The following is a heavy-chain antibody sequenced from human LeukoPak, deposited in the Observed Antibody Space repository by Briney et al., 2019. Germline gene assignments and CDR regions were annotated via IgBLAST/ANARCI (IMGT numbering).Heavy chain of an antibody. CDR2: INPNSGGT. J-gene: IGHJ4*02. D-gene: IGHD3-3*01. V-gene: IGHV1-2*02. CDR1: GYTSTGYY. CDR3: ARSTRPYYDFWSGYPFDY. Sequence: ASVKVSCKASGYTSTGYYMHWVRQAPGQGREWMGWINPNSGGTNYAQKFQGRVTMTRDTSISTAYMELSRLRSDDTAVYYCARSTRPYYDFWSGYPFDYWGQGTLVTVSS.